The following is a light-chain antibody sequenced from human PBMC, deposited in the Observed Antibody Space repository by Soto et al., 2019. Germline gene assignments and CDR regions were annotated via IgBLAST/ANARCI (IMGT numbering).Light chain of an antibody. CDR1: QGIRND. CDR2: ATS. J-gene: IGKJ4*01. CDR3: LQDDRMPLT. Sequence: AIQMTQSPSSLSASIGDRVTITCRASQGIRNDLSWYQQKPGKAPKLLMYATSRLQSGVPSRFSGSGSGTDFTLTISSLHPEDFATYYCLQDDRMPLTFGGGTKVEIK. V-gene: IGKV1-6*01.